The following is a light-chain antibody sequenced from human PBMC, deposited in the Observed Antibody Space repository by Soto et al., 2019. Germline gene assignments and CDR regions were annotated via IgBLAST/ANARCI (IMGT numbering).Light chain of an antibody. CDR3: SSYTSSSINV. CDR1: SSDVGGYNY. V-gene: IGLV2-14*01. Sequence: QSALTQPASVSGSPGQSITISCTGTSSDVGGYNYVSWYQQHPGEDPKLMIYEVSNRPSGVSNRFSGSKSGNTASLTISGFQAEDEADYYCSSYTSSSINVFGTGTKVTVL. CDR2: EVS. J-gene: IGLJ1*01.